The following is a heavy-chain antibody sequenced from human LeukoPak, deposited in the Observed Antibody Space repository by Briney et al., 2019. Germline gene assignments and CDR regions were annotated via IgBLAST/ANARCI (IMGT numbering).Heavy chain of an antibody. V-gene: IGHV4-59*01. CDR2: IYYSGST. J-gene: IGHJ3*02. D-gene: IGHD3-10*01. CDR1: GGSISSYY. CDR3: ARAALSNYYGSGTHPYAFDI. Sequence: SETLSLTCTVSGGSISSYYWSWIRQPPGKGLEWIGYIYYSGSTNYNPSLKSRVTISVDTSKNQFSLKLGSVTAADTAVYYCARAALSNYYGSGTHPYAFDIWGQGTMVTVSS.